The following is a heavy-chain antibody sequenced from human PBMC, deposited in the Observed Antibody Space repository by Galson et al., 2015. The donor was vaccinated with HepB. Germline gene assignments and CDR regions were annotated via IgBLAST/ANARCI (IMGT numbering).Heavy chain of an antibody. CDR3: ARDSAWSHHLVTPADY. CDR1: GYTFSGYY. Sequence: SVKVSCKASGYTFSGYYMHWVRQAPGQGLEWTGCINPHSGDTNYAQKFQGRVTMTRDTSISTAYKELSSLGSDDTAVYYCARDSAWSHHLVTPADYWGQGTQVTVSS. D-gene: IGHD3-9*01. V-gene: IGHV1-2*02. J-gene: IGHJ4*02. CDR2: INPHSGDT.